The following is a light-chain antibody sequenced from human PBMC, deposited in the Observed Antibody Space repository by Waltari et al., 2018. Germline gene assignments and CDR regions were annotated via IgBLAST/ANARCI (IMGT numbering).Light chain of an antibody. V-gene: IGKV3-20*01. J-gene: IGKJ1*01. CDR1: QSAGRY. Sequence: EIVLTQSPGTLSLSPGERATLSCRASQSAGRYLAWYQQKPGQAPRLLIYDASSRATGIPDRFSGGGSGTDFSLTISRLEPEDFAAYHCQHYVSLPVTFGQGTKVEIK. CDR2: DAS. CDR3: QHYVSLPVT.